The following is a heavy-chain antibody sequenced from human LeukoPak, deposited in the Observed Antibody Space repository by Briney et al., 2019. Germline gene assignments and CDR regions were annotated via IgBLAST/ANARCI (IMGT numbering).Heavy chain of an antibody. V-gene: IGHV3-21*01. J-gene: IGHJ5*02. D-gene: IGHD6-25*01. CDR3: ATSAAGYLGWFDP. Sequence: GGSLRLSCAASGFIFSSYNMNWVRQAPGKGLEWVSSISSRSRHEYYADSVKGRFTISRDNSKNTLYGQMNSLRAEDTAVYYCATSAAGYLGWFDPWGQGTLVTVSS. CDR2: ISSRSRHE. CDR1: GFIFSSYN.